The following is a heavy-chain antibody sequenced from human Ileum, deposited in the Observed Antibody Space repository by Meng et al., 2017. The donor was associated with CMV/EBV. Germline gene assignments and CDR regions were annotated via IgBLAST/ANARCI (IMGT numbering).Heavy chain of an antibody. CDR3: AKLPGSANSNDVFYI. V-gene: IGHV3-30*02. CDR1: ASNFSTYV. J-gene: IGHJ3*02. D-gene: IGHD4/OR15-4a*01. Sequence: GESLKISCAASASNFSTYVMHWVRQAPGKGLEWVAFIRYDGSHQYYANSVKGRFTISRDNSKNTLYLQMSSLRLEDTAIYYCAKLPGSANSNDVFYIWGQGTMVTVSS. CDR2: IRYDGSHQ.